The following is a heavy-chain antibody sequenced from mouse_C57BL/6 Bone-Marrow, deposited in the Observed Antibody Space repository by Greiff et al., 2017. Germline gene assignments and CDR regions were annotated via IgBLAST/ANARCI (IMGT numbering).Heavy chain of an antibody. CDR1: GYAFSSSW. V-gene: IGHV1-82*01. Sequence: QVQLQQSGPELVKPGASVKISCKASGYAFSSSWMNWVKQRPGKGLEWIGRIYPGDGDTNYNGKFKGKATLTADKSSSTAYMQLSSLTSEDSAVYFCARGTLLLRNVDYWGQGTTLTVSS. CDR3: ARGTLLLRNVDY. J-gene: IGHJ2*01. CDR2: IYPGDGDT. D-gene: IGHD1-1*01.